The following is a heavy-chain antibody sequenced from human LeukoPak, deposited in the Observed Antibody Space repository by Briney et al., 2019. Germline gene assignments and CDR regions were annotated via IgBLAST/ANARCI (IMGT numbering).Heavy chain of an antibody. V-gene: IGHV4-4*07. J-gene: IGHJ1*01. CDR2: IYPSGNT. Sequence: SETLSLTCSVSGGSFSNYFWSWVRQPAGKGLEWIGRIYPSGNTNYNPSLKSRVTLSVDTSKTQFYLSLSSVTAADTAVYYCARGYSSSWYTYFQHWGQGTLVTVSS. CDR1: GGSFSNYF. CDR3: ARGYSSSWYTYFQH. D-gene: IGHD6-13*01.